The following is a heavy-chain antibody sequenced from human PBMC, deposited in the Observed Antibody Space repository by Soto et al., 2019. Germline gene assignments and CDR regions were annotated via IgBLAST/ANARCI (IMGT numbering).Heavy chain of an antibody. Sequence: ASVKVSCKASGYTFTSYYMHWVRQAPGQGLEWMGIINPSDGSTSYAQKLQGRVTMTRDTSTSTVYMELSSLRSEDTAVYYCAGARRSSSGVGYFDYWGQGTLVTGS. V-gene: IGHV1-46*01. J-gene: IGHJ4*02. CDR3: AGARRSSSGVGYFDY. CDR2: INPSDGST. CDR1: GYTFTSYY. D-gene: IGHD6-6*01.